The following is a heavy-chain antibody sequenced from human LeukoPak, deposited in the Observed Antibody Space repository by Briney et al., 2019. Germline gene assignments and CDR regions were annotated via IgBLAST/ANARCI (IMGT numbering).Heavy chain of an antibody. CDR2: IRYDGRNK. Sequence: GGSLRLSCAASGFTFSSYGMHWVRQAPGKGLEWVAFIRYDGRNKYYADSVKGRFTISRDNSKNTLYLQMNSLRAEDTAVYYCAKPKGLRFLEWYTPDYWGQGTLVTVSS. CDR3: AKPKGLRFLEWYTPDY. D-gene: IGHD3-3*01. CDR1: GFTFSSYG. J-gene: IGHJ4*02. V-gene: IGHV3-30*02.